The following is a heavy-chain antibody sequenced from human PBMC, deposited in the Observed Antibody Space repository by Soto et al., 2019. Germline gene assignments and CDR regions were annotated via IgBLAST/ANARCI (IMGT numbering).Heavy chain of an antibody. V-gene: IGHV1-69*06. CDR1: GGTFSSYT. D-gene: IGHD6-6*01. J-gene: IGHJ3*02. Sequence: QLHLVQSGAEVKKPGSSVKVSCKASGGTFSSYTMNWVQQAPGQGLEWLGGIIPMFGTLYYAQKFQGRLTIAADSSTSTAYMELSTLRSDDTAVYYSARKVASSDDAFDIWGQGTMVTVSS. CDR2: IIPMFGTL. CDR3: ARKVASSDDAFDI.